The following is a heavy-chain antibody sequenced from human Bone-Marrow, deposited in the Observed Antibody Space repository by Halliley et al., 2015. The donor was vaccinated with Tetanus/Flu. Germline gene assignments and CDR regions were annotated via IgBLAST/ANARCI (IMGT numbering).Heavy chain of an antibody. CDR3: AISVGQCNTARSPSMDV. J-gene: IGHJ6*02. D-gene: IGHD2-15*01. Sequence: WYDGSNKYYADSAKGRFTTSRYNSKNTLYLQMNRLRAEDAAEYYCAISVGQCNTARSPSMDVWGQGTTVPVSS. CDR2: WYDGSNK. V-gene: IGHV3-33*04.